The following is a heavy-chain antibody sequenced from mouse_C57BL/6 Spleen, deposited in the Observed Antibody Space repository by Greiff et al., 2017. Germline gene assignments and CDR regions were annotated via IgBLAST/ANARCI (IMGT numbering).Heavy chain of an antibody. CDR3: ARRDYYGSEYFDV. Sequence: QVQLKESGAELVRPGTSVKVSCKASGYAFTNYLIEWVKQRPGQGLEWIGVINPGSGGTNYNEKFKGKATLTADKSASTAYMQLSSLTSEDSAVYFCARRDYYGSEYFDVWGTGTTVTVSS. V-gene: IGHV1-54*01. CDR1: GYAFTNYL. J-gene: IGHJ1*03. CDR2: INPGSGGT. D-gene: IGHD1-1*01.